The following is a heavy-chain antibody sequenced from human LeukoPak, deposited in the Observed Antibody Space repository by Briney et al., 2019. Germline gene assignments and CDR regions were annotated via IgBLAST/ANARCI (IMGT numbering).Heavy chain of an antibody. V-gene: IGHV3-23*01. CDR1: GFTFSIYA. D-gene: IGHD1-26*01. Sequence: GGSLRLSCAASGFTFSIYAMSWVRQAPGKGLEWVSAISGSGGSTYYADSVKGRFAISRDNSKNTLYVQMNSLRVEDTAVYYCAKDRRGGSYYAATLDIWGQGTMVTVSS. CDR2: ISGSGGST. CDR3: AKDRRGGSYYAATLDI. J-gene: IGHJ3*02.